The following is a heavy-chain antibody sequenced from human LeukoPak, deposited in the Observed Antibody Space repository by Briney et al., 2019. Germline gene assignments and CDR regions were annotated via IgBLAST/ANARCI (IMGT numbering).Heavy chain of an antibody. V-gene: IGHV4-30-4*08. CDR2: IYYSGST. CDR3: ARGDLYSSSWSD. CDR1: GDSITRGDYY. J-gene: IGHJ4*02. D-gene: IGHD6-13*01. Sequence: PSETLSLTCTVSGDSITRGDYYWTWVRHPPGKGLEWIGYIYYSGSTYYNPSLKSRVNISVDTSKNQFSLKLSSVTAADTAVYYCARGDLYSSSWSDWGQGTLVTVSS.